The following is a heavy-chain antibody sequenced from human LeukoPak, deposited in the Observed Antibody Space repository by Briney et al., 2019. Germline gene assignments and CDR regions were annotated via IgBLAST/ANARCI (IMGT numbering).Heavy chain of an antibody. CDR2: IYPGDSDT. CDR3: ARQNDFWSGYYTDYYYYGMDV. CDR1: GYSFTSYW. V-gene: IGHV5-51*01. J-gene: IGHJ6*02. D-gene: IGHD3-3*01. Sequence: GEYLKISCKGSGYSFTSYWIGWVRQMPGKGLEWMGIIYPGDSDTRYSPSFQGQVTISADKSISTAYLQWSSLKASDTAMYYCARQNDFWSGYYTDYYYYGMDVWGQGTTVTVSS.